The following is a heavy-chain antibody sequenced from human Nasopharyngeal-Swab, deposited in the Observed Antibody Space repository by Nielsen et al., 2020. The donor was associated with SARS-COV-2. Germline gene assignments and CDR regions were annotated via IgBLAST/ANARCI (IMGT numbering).Heavy chain of an antibody. CDR2: IYHSGST. CDR1: GSSISSGYY. Sequence: SETLSLTCAVSGSSISSGYYWGWIRQPPGKGLEWIGSIYHSGSTYYNPSLKSRVTISVDTSKNQFSLKLSSVTAADTAVYYCARRETPRMATIHFDYWGQGTLVTVSS. V-gene: IGHV4-38-2*01. J-gene: IGHJ4*02. CDR3: ARRETPRMATIHFDY. D-gene: IGHD5-24*01.